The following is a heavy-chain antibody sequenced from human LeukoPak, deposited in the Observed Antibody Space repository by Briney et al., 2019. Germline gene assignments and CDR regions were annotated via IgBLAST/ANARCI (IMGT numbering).Heavy chain of an antibody. J-gene: IGHJ3*02. CDR2: IYYSGST. D-gene: IGHD3-9*01. V-gene: IGHV4-39*01. CDR1: GGSISSRNYY. Sequence: SETLSLTCTVSGGSISSRNYYWGWIRQPPGKGLEWIGNIYYSGSTYYNPSLKSRVTISVDTSRNQFSLKLSSVTAADTAVYYCARSALRYFDWLLGDPAFDIWGQGTMVTVSS. CDR3: ARSALRYFDWLLGDPAFDI.